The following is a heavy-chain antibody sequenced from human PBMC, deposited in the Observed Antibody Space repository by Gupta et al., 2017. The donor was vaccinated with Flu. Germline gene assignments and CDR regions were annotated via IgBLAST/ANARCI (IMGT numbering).Heavy chain of an antibody. CDR1: SYS. J-gene: IGHJ2*01. D-gene: IGHD1-20*01. V-gene: IGHV4-4*09. CDR3: ARPHNWARGPDWYVDL. CDR2: IHNSGIT. Sequence: SYSWGWIRQSPGKGLEWIGYIHNSGITNYNPSLKGRATMSGDTSKNQVSLIVRSVTAADTAVYYCARPHNWARGPDWYVDLWGRGTLVTVSS.